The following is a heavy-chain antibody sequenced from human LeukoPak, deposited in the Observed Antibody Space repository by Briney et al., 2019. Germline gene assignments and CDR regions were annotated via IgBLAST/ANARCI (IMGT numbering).Heavy chain of an antibody. CDR2: ISSGGSTI. D-gene: IGHD2-2*01. V-gene: IGHV3-48*03. J-gene: IGHJ4*02. CDR1: GFTFSSYE. Sequence: GGSLRLSCAASGFTFSSYEMNWVRQAPGKGLEWVSYISSGGSTIYYADSVKGRFTISRDNAKNSLYLQVNSLPAEDPAVYYCARRYCSSTSCTLDYWGQGTLVTVSS. CDR3: ARRYCSSTSCTLDY.